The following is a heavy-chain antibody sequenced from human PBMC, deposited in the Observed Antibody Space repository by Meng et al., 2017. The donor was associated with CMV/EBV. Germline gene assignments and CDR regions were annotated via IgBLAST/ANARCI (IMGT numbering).Heavy chain of an antibody. D-gene: IGHD3-10*01. V-gene: IGHV3-30*02. CDR3: AKETSFRRGPFDY. CDR1: GSTFSSYG. Sequence: QVQLGALWGGVVQHGGSLCLSCAASGSTFSSYGMLCVRQAPGKGLEWVAFIRYDGSNKYYADSVKGRFTLSRDNSKNTLYLQMNSLRAEDTAVYYCAKETSFRRGPFDYWGQGTLVTVSS. CDR2: IRYDGSNK. J-gene: IGHJ4*02.